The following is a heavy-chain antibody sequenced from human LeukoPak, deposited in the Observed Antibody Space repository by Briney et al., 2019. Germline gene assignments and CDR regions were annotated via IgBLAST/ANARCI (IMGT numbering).Heavy chain of an antibody. J-gene: IGHJ3*02. CDR3: ARALMSPISI. CDR2: ISHSGST. D-gene: IGHD3-10*02. Sequence: SETLSLTCAVYGGSFSGYYWSWIRQPPGKGLEWIGEISHSGSTNYNPSLKSRVTISVDTSKNQFSLKLSSVTAADTAVYYCARALMSPISIWGQGTMVTVSS. CDR1: GGSFSGYY. V-gene: IGHV4-34*01.